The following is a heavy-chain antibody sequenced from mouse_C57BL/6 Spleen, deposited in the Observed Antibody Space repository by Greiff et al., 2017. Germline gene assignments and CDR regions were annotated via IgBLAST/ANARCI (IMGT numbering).Heavy chain of an antibody. Sequence: VQLQQSGAELVMPGASVKLSCKASGYTFTSYWMHWVKQRPGQGLEWIGEIDPSDSYTNYNQKFKGKSTLTVDKSSSTAYMQLSSLTSEDSAVYYCARLDSSGYYCDYWGQGTTLTVSS. CDR1: GYTFTSYW. CDR3: ARLDSSGYYCDY. CDR2: IDPSDSYT. D-gene: IGHD3-2*02. J-gene: IGHJ2*01. V-gene: IGHV1-69*01.